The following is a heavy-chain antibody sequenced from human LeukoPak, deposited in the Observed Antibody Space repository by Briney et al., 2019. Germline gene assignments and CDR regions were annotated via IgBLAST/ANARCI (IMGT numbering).Heavy chain of an antibody. CDR1: GLTLSGYW. Sequence: GGSLRLSCAASGLTLSGYWMHWVRQAPGKGLVWVSRINGDASSTSYADSVKGRFTISRDNAKSTLYLQMNSLRVEDTAVYYCARARGDTYGYFEYWGQGTLVTVSS. D-gene: IGHD5-18*01. V-gene: IGHV3-74*01. CDR3: ARARGDTYGYFEY. J-gene: IGHJ4*02. CDR2: INGDASST.